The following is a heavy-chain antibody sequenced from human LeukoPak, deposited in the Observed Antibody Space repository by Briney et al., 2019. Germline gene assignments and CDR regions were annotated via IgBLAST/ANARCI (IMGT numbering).Heavy chain of an antibody. CDR1: GFTVSSNY. V-gene: IGHV3-53*01. CDR2: IYSGGSA. D-gene: IGHD5-24*01. J-gene: IGHJ4*02. Sequence: RAGGSLRLSCAASGFTVSSNYMSWVRQAPGKGLEWVSVIYSGGSAYYADSVKGRFTISRDNSKNTLYLQMNNLRAEDTAVYYCARDQRWRQFDYWGQGTLVTVSS. CDR3: ARDQRWRQFDY.